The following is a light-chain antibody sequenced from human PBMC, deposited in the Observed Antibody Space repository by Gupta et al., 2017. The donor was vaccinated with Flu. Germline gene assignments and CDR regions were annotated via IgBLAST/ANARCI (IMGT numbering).Light chain of an antibody. Sequence: PSSRCAAVGDSVTITCQAHHDINYYLNWYQQKPGRAPNLLIYGASNLEAGVPSRFSGSGSGTEFTLTITRMKTEDIATDYCQQYVDLPPTFGPGTRLEIK. V-gene: IGKV1-33*01. CDR3: QQYVDLPPT. CDR2: GAS. CDR1: HDINYY. J-gene: IGKJ5*01.